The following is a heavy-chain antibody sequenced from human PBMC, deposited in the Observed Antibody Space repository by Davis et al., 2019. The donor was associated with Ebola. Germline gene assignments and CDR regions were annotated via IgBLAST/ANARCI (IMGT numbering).Heavy chain of an antibody. J-gene: IGHJ6*02. D-gene: IGHD2-21*02. CDR2: IFPGDSHT. CDR3: ARPRDPYYYYGLAV. CDR1: GYSFNTHW. Sequence: GESLKISCRASGYSFNTHWIVWVRQMPGKGLDYMGMIFPGDSHTNYNPSFQGHVIMSADTSTRTAYLQWNSLKASDSAIDYCARPRDPYYYYGLAVWGPETTVTVSS. V-gene: IGHV5-51*01.